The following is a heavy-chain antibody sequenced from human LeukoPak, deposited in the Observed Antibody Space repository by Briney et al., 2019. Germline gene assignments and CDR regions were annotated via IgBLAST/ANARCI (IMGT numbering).Heavy chain of an antibody. CDR2: LSTSSSYI. V-gene: IGHV3-21*01. CDR1: GFTFSSYS. D-gene: IGHD5/OR15-5a*01. J-gene: IGHJ3*02. Sequence: WGSLRLSCAASGFTFSSYSMNWVRQVPGKGLEWVSSLSTSSSYIYYADSLKGRFTISRDNAKNSLYLQMNSLRAEDTAVYYCARSQGTIPDSVPLDIWGQGTMVTVSS. CDR3: ARSQGTIPDSVPLDI.